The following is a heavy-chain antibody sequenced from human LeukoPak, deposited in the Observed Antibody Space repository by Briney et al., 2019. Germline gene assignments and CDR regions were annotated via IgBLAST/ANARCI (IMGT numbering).Heavy chain of an antibody. V-gene: IGHV1-46*01. D-gene: IGHD3-9*01. CDR3: ARTYDILTGYYSILRKSYYFDY. Sequence: GASVKVSCKASGYTFTSYYMHWVRQAPGQGLEWMGIINPSGGSTSYAQKLQGRVTMTTDTSTSTAYMELRSLRSDDTAVYYCARTYDILTGYYSILRKSYYFDYWGQGTLVTVSS. J-gene: IGHJ4*02. CDR1: GYTFTSYY. CDR2: INPSGGST.